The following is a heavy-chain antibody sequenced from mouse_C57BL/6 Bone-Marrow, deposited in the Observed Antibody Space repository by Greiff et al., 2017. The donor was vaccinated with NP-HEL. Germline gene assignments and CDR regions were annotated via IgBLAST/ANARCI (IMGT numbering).Heavy chain of an antibody. CDR3: ARLGPFAY. V-gene: IGHV1-64*01. Sequence: QVHVKQSGAELVKPGASVKLSCKASGYTFTSYWMHWVKQRPGQGLEWIGMIHPNSGSTNYNEKFKSKATLTVDKSSSTAYMQLSSLTSEDSAVYYCARLGPFAYWGQGTLVTVSA. CDR1: GYTFTSYW. D-gene: IGHD4-1*01. CDR2: IHPNSGST. J-gene: IGHJ3*01.